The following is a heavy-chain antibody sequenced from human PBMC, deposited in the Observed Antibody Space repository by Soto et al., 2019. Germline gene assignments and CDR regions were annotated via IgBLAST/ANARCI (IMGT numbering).Heavy chain of an antibody. Sequence: SVKVSCKASGFTFTSSAVQWVRQARGQRLEWIGWIVVGSGNTNYAQKFQERVTITRDMSTSTAYMELSSLRSEDAAVYYCAAQGTGTTKLAFDIWGQGTMVTVSS. CDR1: GFTFTSSA. CDR2: IVVGSGNT. CDR3: AAQGTGTTKLAFDI. D-gene: IGHD1-7*01. V-gene: IGHV1-58*01. J-gene: IGHJ3*02.